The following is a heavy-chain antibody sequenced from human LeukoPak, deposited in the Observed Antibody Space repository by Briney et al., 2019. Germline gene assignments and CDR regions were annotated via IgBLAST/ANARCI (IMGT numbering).Heavy chain of an antibody. CDR3: ARGIRSGIAAAGTLFFDY. V-gene: IGHV4-4*02. CDR1: GDSINNSHC. D-gene: IGHD6-13*01. J-gene: IGHJ4*02. Sequence: SETLSLTCAVSGDSINNSHCFNWVRQPPGKGLEWIGKICHGGYTNYNPALKSRVTISVDTSKNQFSLKLSSVTAADTAVYYCARGIRSGIAAAGTLFFDYWGQGTLVTVSS. CDR2: ICHGGYT.